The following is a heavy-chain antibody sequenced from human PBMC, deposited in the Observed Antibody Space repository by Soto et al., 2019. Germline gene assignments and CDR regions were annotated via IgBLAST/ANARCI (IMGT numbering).Heavy chain of an antibody. D-gene: IGHD3-10*01. CDR3: ARVSYGAGYYFDY. J-gene: IGHJ4*02. V-gene: IGHV3-66*01. CDR2: IYSGGST. Sequence: EVQLVESGGGLVQPGGSLRLSCAASGFTVSSNYMSWVRQAPGKGLEWVSVIYSGGSTYYADSVKGRFTISRDNSKNTLYLQMNSLRSEDTAVYYCARVSYGAGYYFDYGGQGTLVVVSS. CDR1: GFTVSSNY.